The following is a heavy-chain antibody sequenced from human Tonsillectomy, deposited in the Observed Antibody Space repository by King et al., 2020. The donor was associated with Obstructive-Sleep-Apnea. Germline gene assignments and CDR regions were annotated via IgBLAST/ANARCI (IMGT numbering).Heavy chain of an antibody. Sequence: HVQLQESGPGLVKPSQTLSLTCTVSGCSISSGDYYWSWIRQPPGKGLEWIGYIYYSGSSYYNPSLKSRVTMSVDTSKNPFSLQLSSVTAADTAVYYCARASWSKISHDYWGQGTLVTVSS. J-gene: IGHJ4*02. D-gene: IGHD2-15*01. CDR3: ARASWSKISHDY. V-gene: IGHV4-30-4*01. CDR2: IYYSGSS. CDR1: GCSISSGDYY.